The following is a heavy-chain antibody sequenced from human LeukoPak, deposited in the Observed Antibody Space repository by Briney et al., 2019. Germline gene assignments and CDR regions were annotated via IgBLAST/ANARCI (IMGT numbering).Heavy chain of an antibody. J-gene: IGHJ4*02. Sequence: GGSLRLSCAASGSTFSSYVMTWVRQAPGKGLEWVSVITGSGDAAFYADSVKGRFTMSRDNSKNTVYLQMNSLRAEDTAVYYCAKTVGALDYWGQGTLVTVSS. CDR3: AKTVGALDY. V-gene: IGHV3-23*01. D-gene: IGHD1-26*01. CDR1: GSTFSSYV. CDR2: ITGSGDAA.